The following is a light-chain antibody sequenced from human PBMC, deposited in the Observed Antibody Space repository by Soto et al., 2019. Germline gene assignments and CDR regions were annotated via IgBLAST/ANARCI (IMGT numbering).Light chain of an antibody. Sequence: EIVLTQSPGTLSLSPGERATLSCRASQSVSGRYLAWYQQIPGQAPRLLIYGASSRATGIPDRFSGSGSGTDFTLAISRLEPEDFAVYYCQQRSNWPYTFGQGTKLEIK. CDR2: GAS. V-gene: IGKV3D-20*02. J-gene: IGKJ2*01. CDR3: QQRSNWPYT. CDR1: QSVSGRY.